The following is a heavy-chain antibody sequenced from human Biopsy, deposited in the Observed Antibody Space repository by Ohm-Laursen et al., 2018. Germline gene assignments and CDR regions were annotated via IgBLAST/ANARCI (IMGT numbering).Heavy chain of an antibody. J-gene: IGHJ4*02. CDR3: ARAVGIAAAPIDY. V-gene: IGHV3-11*01. CDR2: INNSGSTK. CDR1: GFPVSDYY. Sequence: GSLRLSCSASGFPVSDYYMSWIRQAPGRGLEWVSDINNSGSTKYHAESVKGRFTISRDDAMNSVYLQMNSLRGEDTAVYYCARAVGIAAAPIDYWGQGTLVAVSA. D-gene: IGHD2-15*01.